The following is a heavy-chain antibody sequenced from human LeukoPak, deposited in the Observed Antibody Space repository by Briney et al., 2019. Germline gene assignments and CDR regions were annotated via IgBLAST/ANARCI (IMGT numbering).Heavy chain of an antibody. CDR3: AKGSLRLGELSSWTLNY. CDR1: GFTFSTYA. V-gene: IGHV3-23*01. D-gene: IGHD3-16*02. Sequence: GGSLRLSCAASGFTFSTYAMSWVRQAPGKGLEWVSSISGSGSSTSYADSVKGLFTISRDNSKNTLDLQMNSLRAEDTAIYYCAKGSLRLGELSSWTLNYWGQGTLVTVSS. CDR2: ISGSGSST. J-gene: IGHJ4*02.